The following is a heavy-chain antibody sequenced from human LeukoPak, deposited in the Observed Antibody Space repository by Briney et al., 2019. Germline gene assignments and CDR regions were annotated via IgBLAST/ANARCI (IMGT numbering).Heavy chain of an antibody. D-gene: IGHD3-9*01. CDR1: GFTFNSYW. Sequence: GGSLRLSCVASGFTFNSYWMSWVRQAPGKGLEWVANINEDGTEKYYVDSVRGRFTLSRDNAENSLYMQMSSLRAEDTAVYYCARDHHDDLTGYYSNYYNYYYTDVWGKGTTVTVSS. J-gene: IGHJ6*03. CDR3: ARDHHDDLTGYYSNYYNYYYTDV. V-gene: IGHV3-7*01. CDR2: INEDGTEK.